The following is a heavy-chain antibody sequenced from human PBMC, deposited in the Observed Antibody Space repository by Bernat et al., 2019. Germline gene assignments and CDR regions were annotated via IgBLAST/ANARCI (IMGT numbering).Heavy chain of an antibody. CDR3: ARQRYSSDSSSYYPLLDY. D-gene: IGHD3-22*01. Sequence: QVQLQESGPGLVKPSETLSLTCTVSGGSISSYYWSWIRQPPGKGLEWIGYIYYSGSTNYNPSLKSRVTISVDTSKNQFSLKLSSVTAADTAVYYCARQRYSSDSSSYYPLLDYWGQGTLVTVSS. J-gene: IGHJ4*02. V-gene: IGHV4-59*08. CDR2: IYYSGST. CDR1: GGSISSYY.